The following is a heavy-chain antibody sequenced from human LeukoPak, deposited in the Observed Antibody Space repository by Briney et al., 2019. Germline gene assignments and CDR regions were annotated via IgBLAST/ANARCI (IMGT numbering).Heavy chain of an antibody. Sequence: ASVKVSCKASGYTFTGYYMHWVRQAPGQGLEWMGWINPNSGGTNYAQKFQGRVTMTRDTSISTAYMELSRLRSDDTAVYYCARAARVIVVVPAAKVGWFDPWGQGTLVTVSS. CDR2: INPNSGGT. D-gene: IGHD2-2*01. J-gene: IGHJ5*02. CDR1: GYTFTGYY. CDR3: ARAARVIVVVPAAKVGWFDP. V-gene: IGHV1-2*02.